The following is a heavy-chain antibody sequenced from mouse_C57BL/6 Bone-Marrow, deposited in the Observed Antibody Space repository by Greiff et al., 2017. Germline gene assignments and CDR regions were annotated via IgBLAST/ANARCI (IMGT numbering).Heavy chain of an antibody. CDR3: AREGDGYHWYFDV. Sequence: VQLQQPGAELVRPGTSVKLSCKASGYTFTSYWMHWVKQRPGQGLEWIGVIDPSDSYTNYNQKFKGKATLTVDTSSSTAYMQLSSLTSEDSAVYYCAREGDGYHWYFDVWGTGTTVTVSS. CDR1: GYTFTSYW. J-gene: IGHJ1*03. V-gene: IGHV1-59*01. D-gene: IGHD2-3*01. CDR2: IDPSDSYT.